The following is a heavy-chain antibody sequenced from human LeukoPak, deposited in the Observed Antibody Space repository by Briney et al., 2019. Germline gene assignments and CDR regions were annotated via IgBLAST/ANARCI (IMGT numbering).Heavy chain of an antibody. CDR3: ARDGSPDAFDI. CDR2: ISSSSSAM. CDR1: GLIFSSYS. J-gene: IGHJ3*02. D-gene: IGHD5-12*01. V-gene: IGHV3-48*01. Sequence: PGGSLRLSCAASGLIFSSYSMNWVRQAPGKGLEWVSYISSSSSAMFCADSVKGRFTISRDNAKSSLYLQMNSLRAEDTAVYYCARDGSPDAFDIWGQGTMVTVSS.